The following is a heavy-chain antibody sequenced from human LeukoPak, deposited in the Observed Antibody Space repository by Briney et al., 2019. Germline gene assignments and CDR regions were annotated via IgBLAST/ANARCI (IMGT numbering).Heavy chain of an antibody. J-gene: IGHJ4*02. D-gene: IGHD2-21*02. CDR2: IKQDGSEK. Sequence: PGGSLRLSCAASGFTFSSYWMSWVRQAPGKGLEWVANIKQDGSEKYYVDSVKGRFTISRDNAKNSLYLQMNSLTTEDTAVYYCATFLAYCGGDCYSGLTYFDYWGQGTLVTVSS. CDR1: GFTFSSYW. CDR3: ATFLAYCGGDCYSGLTYFDY. V-gene: IGHV3-7*03.